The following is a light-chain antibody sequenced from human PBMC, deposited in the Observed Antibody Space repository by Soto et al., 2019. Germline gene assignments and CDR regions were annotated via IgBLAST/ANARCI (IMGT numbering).Light chain of an antibody. CDR1: HIISSY. J-gene: IGKJ1*01. V-gene: IGKV1-39*01. CDR2: AAS. CDR3: QQRSSWPWT. Sequence: DIQMTQSPSTLSGSVVDRVTITCRASHIISSYFNWYQQKPGKAPKLLIYAASSLQSGVPSRFSGSGSETDFTLTISSLEPEDSAIYYCQQRSSWPWTFGQGTKVDIK.